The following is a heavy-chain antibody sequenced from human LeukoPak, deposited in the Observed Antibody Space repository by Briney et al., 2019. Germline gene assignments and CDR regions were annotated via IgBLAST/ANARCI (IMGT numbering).Heavy chain of an antibody. D-gene: IGHD6-13*01. CDR1: GFTFITYS. J-gene: IGHJ4*02. V-gene: IGHV3-23*01. Sequence: PGGSLRLSCAASGFTFITYSMDWVRQAPGKGLEWVSHIHYSPGYTYYADSVKGRFTISRDNSKNTLYLQMDSLRAEDTAVYYCAKGYTAAWYDFDCWGQGTLVTVSS. CDR2: IHYSPGYT. CDR3: AKGYTAAWYDFDC.